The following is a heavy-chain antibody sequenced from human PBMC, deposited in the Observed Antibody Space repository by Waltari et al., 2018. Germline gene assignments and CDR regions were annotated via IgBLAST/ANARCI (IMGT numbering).Heavy chain of an antibody. Sequence: QVHLVQSGAEVKKPGSSVKVSCKASGGTFTNYAMTWVRQAPGQGLEWMGGIIPISGTVKFAQKFQGRVTITADESTSTAYMELSSLRSEDTAVYYCARGGTYCGGDCYPGDYWGQGTLVTVSS. J-gene: IGHJ4*02. V-gene: IGHV1-69*01. D-gene: IGHD2-21*01. CDR3: ARGGTYCGGDCYPGDY. CDR1: GGTFTNYA. CDR2: IIPISGTV.